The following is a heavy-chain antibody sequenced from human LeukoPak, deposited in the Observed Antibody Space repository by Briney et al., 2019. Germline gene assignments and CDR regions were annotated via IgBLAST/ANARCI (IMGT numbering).Heavy chain of an antibody. CDR2: ISAYNGNT. CDR1: GYTFTSYG. D-gene: IGHD6-19*01. Sequence: ASVKVSCKASGYTFTSYGISWVRQAPGQGLEWMGWISAYNGNTNYAQKLQGRVTMTTDTSTSTAYMELRSLRSDDTAVYYCARATESGWYVWTSDNGYYFDYWGQEPWSPSPQ. J-gene: IGHJ4*01. V-gene: IGHV1-18*01. CDR3: ARATESGWYVWTSDNGYYFDY.